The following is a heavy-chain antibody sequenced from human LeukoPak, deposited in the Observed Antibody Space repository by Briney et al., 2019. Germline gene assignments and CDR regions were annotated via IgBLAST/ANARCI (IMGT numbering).Heavy chain of an antibody. D-gene: IGHD3-22*01. CDR3: AKAMSTDHYDSRGFYRVDFDS. Sequence: GGSLRLSCAASGFTFRNYAMHWVRQTPEKGLEWVAVISYDGVYKNYADSVKGRFTISRDDPKNTLYLQLSSLRAEDTAVYYCAKAMSTDHYDSRGFYRVDFDSWGQGTLVTVSS. CDR1: GFTFRNYA. CDR2: ISYDGVYK. V-gene: IGHV3-30*04. J-gene: IGHJ4*02.